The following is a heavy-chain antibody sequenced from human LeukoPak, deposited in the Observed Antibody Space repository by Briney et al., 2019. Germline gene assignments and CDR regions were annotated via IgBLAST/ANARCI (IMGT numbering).Heavy chain of an antibody. J-gene: IGHJ4*02. Sequence: GGSLRLSCAASGFTFSSYAMSWVRQAPGKGLEWVSGISGSGDNTYYADSVKGRFTISRDNSKNTLHLQMNSLRAEDTAVYYCAPLAVAGPDFDHWGQGTLVTVSS. CDR2: ISGSGDNT. CDR1: GFTFSSYA. CDR3: APLAVAGPDFDH. D-gene: IGHD6-19*01. V-gene: IGHV3-23*01.